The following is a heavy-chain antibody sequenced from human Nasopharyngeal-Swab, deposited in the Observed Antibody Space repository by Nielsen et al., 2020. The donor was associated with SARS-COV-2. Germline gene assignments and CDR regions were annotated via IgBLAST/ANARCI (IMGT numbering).Heavy chain of an antibody. J-gene: IGHJ4*02. CDR1: GGSLTSFF. Sequence: SETLSLTCSVSGGSLTSFFWSWIRQPPGKELEWLGYIYYNGRTTYNPSLKSRVTISVDTSNNQFSLKVASVTTADTAVYYCARAIEAYGPRDVANEDSWGRGTLVTVSS. V-gene: IGHV4-59*01. CDR2: IYYNGRT. CDR3: ARAIEAYGPRDVANEDS. D-gene: IGHD5-24*01.